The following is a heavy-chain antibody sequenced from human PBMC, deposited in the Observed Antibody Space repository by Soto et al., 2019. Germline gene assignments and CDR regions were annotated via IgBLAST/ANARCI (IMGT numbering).Heavy chain of an antibody. CDR3: AKDLSNGFGEGGLGYFQH. V-gene: IGHV3-23*01. D-gene: IGHD3-10*01. CDR2: ISDSGGST. CDR1: GVTCSSYA. J-gene: IGHJ1*01. Sequence: PGGSLRLSCAASGVTCSSYAMSWVRQAPGKGLEWVSAISDSGGSTYYTDSVKGHFTISRDNSKNTLYLQMDSLRAEDTAVYYCAKDLSNGFGEGGLGYFQHWGQGTLVTVSS.